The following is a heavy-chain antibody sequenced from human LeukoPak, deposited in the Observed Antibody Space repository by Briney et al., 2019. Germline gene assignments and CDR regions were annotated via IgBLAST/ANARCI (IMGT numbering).Heavy chain of an antibody. CDR2: INADDGNT. CDR3: AKDQRWESPHYLDS. J-gene: IGHJ4*02. Sequence: ASVKVSCKTSGYTFTTYAIHWVRQAPGQRLEWMGLINADDGNTRYSQRFQGRVTITRDTSANTAYMELSSLRFEDTALYYCAKDQRWESPHYLDSWGQGTLVTVSS. V-gene: IGHV1-3*01. CDR1: GYTFTTYA. D-gene: IGHD1-26*01.